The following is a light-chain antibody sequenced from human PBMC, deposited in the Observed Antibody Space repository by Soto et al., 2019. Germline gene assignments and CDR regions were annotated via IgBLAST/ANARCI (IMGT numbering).Light chain of an antibody. CDR1: QSVSST. V-gene: IGKV3-15*01. J-gene: IGKJ4*01. CDR3: QQYNNWPLT. CDR2: GAS. Sequence: EIVMAQSPATLSVSPGERATLSCRASQSVSSTLAWYQQKPGQAPWLLIYGASTRATGVPARFSGSGSGTKYTLTASSPHSDYFADDYCQQYNNWPLTVGGGTMVEIK.